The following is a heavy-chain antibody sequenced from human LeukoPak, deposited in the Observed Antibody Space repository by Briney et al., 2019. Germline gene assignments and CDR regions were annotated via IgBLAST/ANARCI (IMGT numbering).Heavy chain of an antibody. D-gene: IGHD4-23*01. J-gene: IGHJ4*02. CDR2: MNVEGSVT. CDR3: ARDFGGNSDF. V-gene: IGHV3-74*01. Sequence: GGSLRLSCAASGFTVSSYWMHWVRQVPGKGLVWVSRMNVEGSVTSYADFVKGRFTISRDIAKSTLYLQMNTLTAEDTAVYYCARDFGGNSDFWGQGTLVTVSS. CDR1: GFTVSSYW.